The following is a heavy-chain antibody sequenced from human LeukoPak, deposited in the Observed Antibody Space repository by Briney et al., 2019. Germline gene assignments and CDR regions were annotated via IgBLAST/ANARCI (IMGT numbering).Heavy chain of an antibody. Sequence: PGGSLRLSCAASGFTFSSYWMSWVRQAPGKGLEWVAVIWYDGSNKYYADSVKGRFTISRDDSKNTLYLQMNSLRAEDTAVYYCAKATTVTTPLVDYWGQGTLVTVSS. CDR1: GFTFSSYW. CDR2: IWYDGSNK. J-gene: IGHJ4*02. CDR3: AKATTVTTPLVDY. V-gene: IGHV3-33*06. D-gene: IGHD4-11*01.